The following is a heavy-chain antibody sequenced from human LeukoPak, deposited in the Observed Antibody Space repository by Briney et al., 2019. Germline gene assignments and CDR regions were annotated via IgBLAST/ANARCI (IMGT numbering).Heavy chain of an antibody. D-gene: IGHD6-6*01. V-gene: IGHV3-48*03. CDR1: GFSLSSYE. Sequence: GGSLRLSCAASGFSLSSYEMNWVRQAPGKGLEWVSYINGGGSTIYYADSVKGRFTISRDNAKNSLYLQMNSLRVEDTAVYYCARGGIAARFAYWGQGTLVTVSS. CDR3: ARGGIAARFAY. J-gene: IGHJ4*02. CDR2: INGGGSTI.